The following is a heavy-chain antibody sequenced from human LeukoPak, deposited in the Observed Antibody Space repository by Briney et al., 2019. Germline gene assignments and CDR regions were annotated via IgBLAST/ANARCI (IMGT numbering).Heavy chain of an antibody. V-gene: IGHV3-21*01. CDR1: GFTFSSYS. CDR2: ISSSSSYI. J-gene: IGHJ4*02. Sequence: PGGSLRLSCAASGFTFSSYSMNWVRQAPGKGLEWVSSISSSSSYIYYADSVKSRFTISRDNAKNSLYLQMNSLRAEDTAVYYCARPSSSWYYFDYWGQGTLVTVSS. D-gene: IGHD6-13*01. CDR3: ARPSSSWYYFDY.